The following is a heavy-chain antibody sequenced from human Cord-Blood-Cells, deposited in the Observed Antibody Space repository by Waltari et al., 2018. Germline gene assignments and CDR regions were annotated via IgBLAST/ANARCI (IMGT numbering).Heavy chain of an antibody. J-gene: IGHJ3*02. CDR3: AHRSITIFGVVSDAFDI. D-gene: IGHD3-3*01. Sequence: QITLKESGPTLVNPTQTLTLTCTFSGFSLSTSGVGVGWIRQPPGKALEWLALIYWDDDKRYSPSLKSRLTITKDTSKNQVVLTMTNMDPVDTATYYCAHRSITIFGVVSDAFDIWGQGTMVTVSS. V-gene: IGHV2-5*02. CDR1: GFSLSTSGVG. CDR2: IYWDDDK.